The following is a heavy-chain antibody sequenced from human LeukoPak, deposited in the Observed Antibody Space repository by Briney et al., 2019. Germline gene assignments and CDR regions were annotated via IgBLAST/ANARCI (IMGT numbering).Heavy chain of an antibody. CDR1: GYTFTGYY. J-gene: IGHJ6*03. D-gene: IGHD2-2*02. Sequence: ASVKVSCKASGYTFTGYYMRWVRQAPGQGLEWTGWINPNSGGTNYAQKFQGRVTMTRDTSISTAYMELSRLRSDDTAVYYCARNHCSSTSCYNYYYMDVWGKGTTVTVSS. V-gene: IGHV1-2*02. CDR2: INPNSGGT. CDR3: ARNHCSSTSCYNYYYMDV.